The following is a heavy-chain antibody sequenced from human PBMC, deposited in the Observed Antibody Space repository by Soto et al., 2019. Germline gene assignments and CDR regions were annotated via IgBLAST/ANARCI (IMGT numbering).Heavy chain of an antibody. CDR2: IVVGSGNT. CDR1: GFTFTSSA. D-gene: IGHD3-16*02. CDR3: AAIYYDYIWGSYRSGFDY. V-gene: IGHV1-58*02. J-gene: IGHJ4*02. Sequence: SVKVSCKASGFTFTSSAMQWVRQARGQRLEWIGWIVVGSGNTNYAQKFQERVTITRDMSTSTAYMELSSLRSEDTAVYYCAAIYYDYIWGSYRSGFDYWGQGTLVTVSS.